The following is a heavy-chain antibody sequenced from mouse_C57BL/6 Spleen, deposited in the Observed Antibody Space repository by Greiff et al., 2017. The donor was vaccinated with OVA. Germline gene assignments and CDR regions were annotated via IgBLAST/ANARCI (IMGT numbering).Heavy chain of an antibody. V-gene: IGHV5-17*01. J-gene: IGHJ4*01. CDR3: AKCYSNYEGDYAMDY. CDR1: GFTFSDYG. Sequence: DVKLVESGGGLVKPGGSLKLSCAASGFTFSDYGMHWVRQAPEKGLEWVAYISSGSSTIYYADTVKGRYTISRDNAKNTLFLQMTRLRSEDTAMYYCAKCYSNYEGDYAMDYWGQGTSVTVSS. CDR2: ISSGSSTI. D-gene: IGHD2-5*01.